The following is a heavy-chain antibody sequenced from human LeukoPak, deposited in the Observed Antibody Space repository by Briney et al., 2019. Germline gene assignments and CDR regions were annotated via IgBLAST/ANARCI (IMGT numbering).Heavy chain of an antibody. CDR1: GGSISSYY. CDR3: ASGGDIVVVPAHNWFDP. Sequence: SETLSLTCTVSGGSISSYYWSWIRQPPGKGLEWIGYIYYSGSTNYNPSLKSRVTISVDTSKNQFSLKLSSVTAADTAVYYCASGGDIVVVPAHNWFDPWGQGTLVTVSS. J-gene: IGHJ5*02. D-gene: IGHD2-2*01. V-gene: IGHV4-59*08. CDR2: IYYSGST.